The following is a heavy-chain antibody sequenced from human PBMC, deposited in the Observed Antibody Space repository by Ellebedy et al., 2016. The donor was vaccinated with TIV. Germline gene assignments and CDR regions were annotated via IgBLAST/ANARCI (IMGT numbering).Heavy chain of an antibody. Sequence: GGSLRLSCAASGFTFDDYGMSWVRQAPGKGLEWVSGINWNGGSTGYADSVKGRFTNSRDNAKNSLYLQMNSLRPEDTAVYYCAASGDGNILDFWGQGNLVTVSS. V-gene: IGHV3-20*04. CDR1: GFTFDDYG. D-gene: IGHD2-21*02. J-gene: IGHJ4*02. CDR3: AASGDGNILDF. CDR2: INWNGGST.